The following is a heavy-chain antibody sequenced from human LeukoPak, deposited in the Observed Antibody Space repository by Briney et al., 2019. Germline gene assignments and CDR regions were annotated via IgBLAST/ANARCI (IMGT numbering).Heavy chain of an antibody. J-gene: IGHJ4*02. CDR2: IKSKPDGGAI. V-gene: IGHV3-15*01. Sequence: GGSLRLSCAASGSTFSNAWMSWVRQAPGKGLEWVGRIKSKPDGGAIDYAAPVKGRFIISRDDSKDMLYLQMNSLKTEDTGVYYCTRDKLELRQFDYWGQGTLVTVSS. D-gene: IGHD1-26*01. CDR3: TRDKLELRQFDY. CDR1: GSTFSNAW.